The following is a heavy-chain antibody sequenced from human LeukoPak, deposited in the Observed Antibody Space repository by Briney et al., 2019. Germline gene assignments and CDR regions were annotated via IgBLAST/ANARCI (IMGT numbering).Heavy chain of an antibody. CDR3: ASRKLGNDY. Sequence: SETLSLTCTIPGGSVSDYYWSWIRQSPGKGLEWIGYIYHTGSTSYSPSLKSRVTISADTSQNQFSLKLSSVTAADTAVYYCASRKLGNDYWGQGTLVTVSS. V-gene: IGHV4-59*02. D-gene: IGHD7-27*01. CDR1: GGSVSDYY. CDR2: IYHTGST. J-gene: IGHJ4*02.